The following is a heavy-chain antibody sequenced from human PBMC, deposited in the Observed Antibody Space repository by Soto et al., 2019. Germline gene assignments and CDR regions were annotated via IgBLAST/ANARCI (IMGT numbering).Heavy chain of an antibody. J-gene: IGHJ4*02. CDR3: ARDLGNDYGDLDY. V-gene: IGHV1-69*06. CDR2: IIPIFGTA. CDR1: GGTFSSYA. D-gene: IGHD4-17*01. Sequence: SVKVSCKASGGTFSSYAISWVRQAPGQGLEWMGGIIPIFGTANYAQKFQGRVTITADKSTSTAYIELSSLRSEDTAVYYCARDLGNDYGDLDYWGQGTLVTVSS.